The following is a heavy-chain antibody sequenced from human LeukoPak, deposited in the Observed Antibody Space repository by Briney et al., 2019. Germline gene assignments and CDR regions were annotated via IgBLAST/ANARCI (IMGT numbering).Heavy chain of an antibody. CDR3: AKDDSLCFDP. CDR1: GFTFSSYA. CDR2: ISGSGGST. V-gene: IGHV3-23*01. Sequence: GGSLRLSCAASGFTFSSYAMSWVRPAPGKGLEWVSAISGSGGSTYYADSVKGRFTVSRDNSKNTLYLQMNSLRAEDTAVYYCAKDDSLCFDPWGQGTLVTVSS. J-gene: IGHJ5*02. D-gene: IGHD2-21*01.